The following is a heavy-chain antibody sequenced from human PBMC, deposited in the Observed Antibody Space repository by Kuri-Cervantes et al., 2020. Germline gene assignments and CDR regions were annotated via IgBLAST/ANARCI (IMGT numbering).Heavy chain of an antibody. V-gene: IGHV4-38-2*02. CDR3: ARARDTAIVLFDY. CDR2: IYHSGST. J-gene: IGHJ4*02. CDR1: GYSISSGYY. D-gene: IGHD5-18*01. Sequence: SETLSLTCTVSGYSISSGYYWGWIRQPPGKGLEWIGYIYHSGSTYYNPSLKSRVTISVDRSKNQFSLKLSSVTAADTAVYYCARARDTAIVLFDYWGQGTLVTVSS.